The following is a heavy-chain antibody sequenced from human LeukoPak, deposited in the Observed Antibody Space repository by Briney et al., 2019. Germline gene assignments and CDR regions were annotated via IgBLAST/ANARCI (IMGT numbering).Heavy chain of an antibody. V-gene: IGHV4-59*01. CDR2: IYYSGST. Sequence: SETLSLTCTVSGGSISSYYWSWIRQPPGKGLEGIGYIYYSGSTNYNPSLKSRVTISVDTSKNQFSLKLSSVTAADTAVYYCARSRKGIAVAGTFDYWGQGTLVTVSS. CDR3: ARSRKGIAVAGTFDY. J-gene: IGHJ4*02. D-gene: IGHD6-19*01. CDR1: GGSISSYY.